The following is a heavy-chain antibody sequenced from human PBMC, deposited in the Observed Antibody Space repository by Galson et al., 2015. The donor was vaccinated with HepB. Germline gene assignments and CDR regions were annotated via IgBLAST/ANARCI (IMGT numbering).Heavy chain of an antibody. CDR1: GDSISSSY. J-gene: IGHJ2*01. CDR3: AKATWYWYFDL. CDR2: IYYSGST. Sequence: SETLSLTCTVTGDSISSSYWSWIRQPPGKGLEWIGYIYYSGSTNYNPSLKSRVTISVDTSKNQFSLKLSSVTAADTAVYHCAKATWYWYFDLWGRGTLVTVSS. V-gene: IGHV4-59*01.